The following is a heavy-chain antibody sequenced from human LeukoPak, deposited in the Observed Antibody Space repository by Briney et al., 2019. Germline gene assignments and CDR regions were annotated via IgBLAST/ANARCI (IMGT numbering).Heavy chain of an antibody. D-gene: IGHD3-10*01. CDR2: INGSGGRT. CDR1: GFTFSSYA. CDR3: ATDNRFVGYYGSGSYYMDY. Sequence: GGSLRLSCAASGFTFSSYAMSWVRQAPGKGLEWVAAINGSGGRTYYADSVKGRFTISRDNSKNTLYLQMNSLRAEDTAVYYCATDNRFVGYYGSGSYYMDYWGQGTLVTVS. J-gene: IGHJ4*02. V-gene: IGHV3-23*01.